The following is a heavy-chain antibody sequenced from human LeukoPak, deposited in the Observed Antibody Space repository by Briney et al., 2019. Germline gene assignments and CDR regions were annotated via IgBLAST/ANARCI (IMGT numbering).Heavy chain of an antibody. V-gene: IGHV4-59*08. D-gene: IGHD3-16*02. CDR1: GGSISSYY. Sequence: SETLSLTCTVSGGSISSYYWSWIRQSPGKGLEWIGYIYVTGTRYNPYLQSRVTISVDRSRNQFFLKMSSVTAADTAVYYCARHIGGGIEDMDVWGKGTKVIVSS. CDR2: IYVTGT. CDR3: ARHIGGGIEDMDV. J-gene: IGHJ6*03.